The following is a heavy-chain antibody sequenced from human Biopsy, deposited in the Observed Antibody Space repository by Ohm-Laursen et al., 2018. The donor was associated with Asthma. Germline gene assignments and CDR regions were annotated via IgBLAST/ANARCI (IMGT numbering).Heavy chain of an antibody. J-gene: IGHJ4*02. Sequence: PPGTLSLTCTVSGGSISSRSYYWGWIRQPPGKGLEWIGSIYYSGITRYNPSLKGRVTISVDTSKNYFSLKLISVTAADTSVYYCARHGGGIVVAKIDYWGRGTLVTVSS. CDR2: IYYSGIT. CDR1: GGSISSRSYY. V-gene: IGHV4-39*01. CDR3: ARHGGGIVVAKIDY. D-gene: IGHD2-21*01.